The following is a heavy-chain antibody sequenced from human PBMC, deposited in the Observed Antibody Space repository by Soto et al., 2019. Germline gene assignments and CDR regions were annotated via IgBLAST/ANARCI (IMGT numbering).Heavy chain of an antibody. J-gene: IGHJ4*02. CDR3: ASALTIFGVVILYFDY. CDR2: ISSSSSYI. V-gene: IGHV3-21*01. Sequence: EVQLVESGGGLVKPGGSLRLSCAASGFTFSSYSMNWVRQAPGKGLEWVSSISSSSSYIYYADSVKGRFTISRDNAKNSLYLQMNSLRAEDTAVYYCASALTIFGVVILYFDYWGQGTLVTVSS. CDR1: GFTFSSYS. D-gene: IGHD3-3*01.